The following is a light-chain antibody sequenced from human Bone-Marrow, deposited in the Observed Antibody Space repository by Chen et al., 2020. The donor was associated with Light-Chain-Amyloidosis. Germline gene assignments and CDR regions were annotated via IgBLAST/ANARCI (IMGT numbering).Light chain of an antibody. Sequence: QSALTQPASVSGSPGQSITISCTGTSSDVGGYNFVSWYQHNPGKAPKLMIYDVSNRLSGVSTRFSGSKSGNTASLTISGLQAEDEADYYCSSYTSSDTSVFGLGTRVSVL. CDR1: SSDVGGYNF. V-gene: IGLV2-14*03. CDR3: SSYTSSDTSV. J-gene: IGLJ1*01. CDR2: DVS.